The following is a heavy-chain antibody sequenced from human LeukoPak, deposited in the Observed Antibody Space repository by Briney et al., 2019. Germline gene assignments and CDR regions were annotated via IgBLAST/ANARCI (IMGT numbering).Heavy chain of an antibody. CDR3: ARHDCSGGSCYSDY. J-gene: IGHJ4*02. Sequence: GGSLRLSCAASGFTFSSYSMNWVRQAPGKGLEWVSSISSSSSYIYYADSVKGRFTISRDNAKNPLYLQMNSLRAEDTAVYYCARHDCSGGSCYSDYWGQGTLVTVPS. D-gene: IGHD2-15*01. CDR2: ISSSSSYI. V-gene: IGHV3-21*01. CDR1: GFTFSSYS.